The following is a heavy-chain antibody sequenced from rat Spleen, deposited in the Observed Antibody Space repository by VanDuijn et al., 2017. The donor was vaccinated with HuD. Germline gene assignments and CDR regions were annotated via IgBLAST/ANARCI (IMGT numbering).Heavy chain of an antibody. J-gene: IGHJ2*01. V-gene: IGHV2-43*01. Sequence: QVQLKESGPGLVQPSQTLSLTCTVSGFSLTSYHVSWVRQPPGKGLEWMGVIWSSGGTDYNSAIKSRLTISRDTSKSQVFLKMNSLQTEDTAMYFCAINWEADYWGQGVMVTVSS. D-gene: IGHD5-1*01. CDR3: AINWEADY. CDR2: IWSSGGT. CDR1: GFSLTSYH.